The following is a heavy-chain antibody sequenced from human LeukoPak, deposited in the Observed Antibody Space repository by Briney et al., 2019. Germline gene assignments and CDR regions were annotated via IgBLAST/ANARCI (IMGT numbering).Heavy chain of an antibody. J-gene: IGHJ4*02. CDR2: IYSSGST. Sequence: TSQALSLTCTVSGGSISSGDYYWSWIRQPPGKGLEWIGYIYSSGSTYYNPSLKSRVTMSIDTSNNQFSLKLSSVTAADTAVYYCARDRLRYSNYYFDYWAREPWSPSPQ. V-gene: IGHV4-30-4*08. CDR3: ARDRLRYSNYYFDY. D-gene: IGHD4-11*01. CDR1: GGSISSGDYY.